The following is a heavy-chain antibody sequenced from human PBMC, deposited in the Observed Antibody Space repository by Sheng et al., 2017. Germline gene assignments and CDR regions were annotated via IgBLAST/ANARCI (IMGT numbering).Heavy chain of an antibody. V-gene: IGHV3-64D*06. Sequence: EVQLVESGGGLVQPGGSLRLSCSASGFTFSSYAMHWVRQAPGKGLEYVSAISSNGGSTYYADSVKGRFTISRDNSKNTLYLQMSSLRAEDTAVYYCVKRDYGDYWKPFDYWGQGTLVTVSS. CDR3: VKRDYGDYWKPFDY. J-gene: IGHJ4*02. CDR1: GFTFSSYA. CDR2: ISSNGGST. D-gene: IGHD4-17*01.